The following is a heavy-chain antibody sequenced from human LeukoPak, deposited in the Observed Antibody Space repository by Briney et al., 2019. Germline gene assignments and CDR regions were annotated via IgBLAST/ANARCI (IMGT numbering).Heavy chain of an antibody. Sequence: SETLSLTCTVSGDSISSYYWSWIRQPAGKGLEWIGRIYTSGNTKYNPSLKSRVTMSLDTSKNQFSLKLNSVTAVDTAVYYCARGGVPGLVGTKVRRPWFDPWGQGTLVTVSS. CDR2: IYTSGNT. V-gene: IGHV4-4*07. CDR1: GDSISSYY. J-gene: IGHJ5*02. CDR3: ARGGVPGLVGTKVRRPWFDP. D-gene: IGHD1-7*01.